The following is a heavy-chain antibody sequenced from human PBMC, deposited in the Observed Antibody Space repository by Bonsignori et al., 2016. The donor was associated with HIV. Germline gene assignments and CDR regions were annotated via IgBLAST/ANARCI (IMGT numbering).Heavy chain of an antibody. CDR1: GGSFSGYY. J-gene: IGHJ6*03. D-gene: IGHD2-2*02. CDR3: ARGLASVVVPAVIVPPGPHMDV. Sequence: SETLSLTCAVYGGSFSGYYWSWIRQPPGKGLEWIGEINHSGSTNYNPSLKSRVTISVDTSKNQFSLKLSSVTAADTAVYYCARGLASVVVPAVIVPPGPHMDVWGKGTTVTVSS. CDR2: INHSGST. V-gene: IGHV4-34*01.